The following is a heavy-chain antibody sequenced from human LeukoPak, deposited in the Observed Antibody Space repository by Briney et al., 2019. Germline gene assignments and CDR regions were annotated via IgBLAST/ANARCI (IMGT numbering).Heavy chain of an antibody. CDR3: ARDRIAAAGSYFQH. CDR1: RYTFTGYY. CDR2: IIPIFGTA. V-gene: IGHV1-69*05. D-gene: IGHD6-13*01. J-gene: IGHJ1*01. Sequence: GASVKVSCKVSRYTFTGYYMHWVRQAPAQGLEWMGRIIPIFGTANYAQKFQGRVTITTDESTSTAYMELSSLTSEDTAVYYCARDRIAAAGSYFQHWGQGTLVTVSS.